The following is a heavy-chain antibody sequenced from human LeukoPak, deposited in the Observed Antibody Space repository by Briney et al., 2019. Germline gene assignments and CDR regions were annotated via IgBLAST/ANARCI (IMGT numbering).Heavy chain of an antibody. J-gene: IGHJ4*02. CDR2: ISSSSSYI. CDR3: AREIGGGLGPGY. V-gene: IGHV3-21*01. Sequence: GESLRLSCAASGFTFSSYSMNWVRQAPGKGLEWVSSISSSSSYIYYADSVKGRFTISRDNAKNSLYLQMNSLRAEDTAVYYCAREIGGGLGPGYWGQGTLVTVSS. D-gene: IGHD2-15*01. CDR1: GFTFSSYS.